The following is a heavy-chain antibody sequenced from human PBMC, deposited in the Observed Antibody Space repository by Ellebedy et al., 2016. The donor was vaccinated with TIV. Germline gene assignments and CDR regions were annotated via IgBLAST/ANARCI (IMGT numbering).Heavy chain of an antibody. J-gene: IGHJ4*02. CDR2: INAGNGNT. V-gene: IGHV1-3*01. D-gene: IGHD5-24*01. CDR1: GYTFTSYA. Sequence: AASVKVSCKASGYTFTSYAMHWVRQAPGQRLEGMGWINAGNGNTKYSQKFQGSVTITRDTSANTAYMELSSLRSEDTAVYYCARGRGDGYNLNLYYWGQGALVSVSS. CDR3: ARGRGDGYNLNLYY.